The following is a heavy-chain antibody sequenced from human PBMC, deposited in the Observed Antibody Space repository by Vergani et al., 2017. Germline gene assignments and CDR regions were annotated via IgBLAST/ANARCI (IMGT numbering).Heavy chain of an antibody. CDR2: ISSSGSTI. J-gene: IGHJ6*03. Sequence: QVQLVESGGGLVKPGGSLRLSCAASGFTFSDYYMSWIRQAPGKGLEWVSYISSSGSTIYYADSVKGRFTISRDNAKNSLYLQMNSLRAEDTAVYYCARVDGFWSGYYRNYYYYMDVGGKGTAVIVSS. CDR1: GFTFSDYY. V-gene: IGHV3-11*01. CDR3: ARVDGFWSGYYRNYYYYMDV. D-gene: IGHD3-3*01.